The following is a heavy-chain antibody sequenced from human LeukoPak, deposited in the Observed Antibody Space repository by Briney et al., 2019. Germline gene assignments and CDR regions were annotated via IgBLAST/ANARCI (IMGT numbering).Heavy chain of an antibody. CDR1: GGSFSGYY. J-gene: IGHJ4*02. V-gene: IGHV4-34*01. CDR3: ARTLDYYDSSGYTFDY. CDR2: INHSGST. Sequence: SDTLSLTCAVYGGSFSGYYWSWIRQPPGKGLEWIGEINHSGSTNYNPSLKSRVTISVDTSKNQFSLKLSSVTAADTAVYYCARTLDYYDSSGYTFDYWGQGTLVTVSS. D-gene: IGHD3-22*01.